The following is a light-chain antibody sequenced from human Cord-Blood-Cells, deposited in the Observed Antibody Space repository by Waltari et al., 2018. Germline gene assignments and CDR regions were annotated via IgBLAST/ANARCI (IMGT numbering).Light chain of an antibody. V-gene: IGKV3-11*01. J-gene: IGKJ4*01. CDR1: QSVSSY. CDR3: QQRSNWPLT. Sequence: IVLTQSPATLFLSPGARATLSCRASQSVSSYLAWYQQKPGQAPRLLIYDASNRATGIPARFSGSGSGTDFTLTISSLEPEDFAVYYCQQRSNWPLTFGGGTKVEIK. CDR2: DAS.